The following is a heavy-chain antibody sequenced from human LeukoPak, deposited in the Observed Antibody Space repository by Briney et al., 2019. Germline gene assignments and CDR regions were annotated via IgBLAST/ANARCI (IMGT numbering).Heavy chain of an antibody. D-gene: IGHD5-12*01. Sequence: GGSLRLSCAASGFTFSNYSMNWVRQAPGKGLEWVSYISTRRGNIYYTDSVKGRFTISRDNAKNSLYLQMNSLKDEDTAVYYCARDRGGYEFFDSWGQGILVTVSS. J-gene: IGHJ4*02. CDR2: ISTRRGNI. CDR1: GFTFSNYS. CDR3: ARDRGGYEFFDS. V-gene: IGHV3-48*02.